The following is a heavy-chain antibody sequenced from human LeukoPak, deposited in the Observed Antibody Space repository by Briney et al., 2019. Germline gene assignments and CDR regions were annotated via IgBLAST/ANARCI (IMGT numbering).Heavy chain of an antibody. V-gene: IGHV1-8*01. CDR2: MNPNSGNT. D-gene: IGHD6-13*01. J-gene: IGHJ5*02. Sequence: GASVKFSCKASGYTFTSYDINWVRQATGQGLEWMGWMNPNSGNTGYAQKFQGRVTMTRNTPISTAYMELSSLRSEDTAVYYCARRANIAAAGRGIWFDPWGQGTLVTVSS. CDR3: ARRANIAAAGRGIWFDP. CDR1: GYTFTSYD.